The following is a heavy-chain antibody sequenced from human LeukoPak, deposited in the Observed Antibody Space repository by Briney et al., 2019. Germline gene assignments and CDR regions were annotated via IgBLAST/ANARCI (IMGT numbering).Heavy chain of an antibody. V-gene: IGHV3-30-3*01. CDR2: ISYDGTNK. J-gene: IGHJ4*02. CDR3: ARGGGITWYDFDF. Sequence: HPGRSLRLSCAASGFTFSNYAMHWVRQAPGKGLEWVAVISYDGTNKYYADSVKGRFTISRDNSKNTMYLQMNSLRGEDTAVYYCARGGGITWYDFDFWGQGTLVTVSS. CDR1: GFTFSNYA. D-gene: IGHD6-13*01.